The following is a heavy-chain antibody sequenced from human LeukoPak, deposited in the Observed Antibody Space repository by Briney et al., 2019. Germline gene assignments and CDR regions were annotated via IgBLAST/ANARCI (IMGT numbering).Heavy chain of an antibody. CDR2: ISSSSSTI. Sequence: GGSLRLSCAASGFTFSSYNMNWVRQAPGKGLEWVSYISSSSSTIYYADSVKGRFTISRDNAKNSLYLQMNSLRAEDTAVYYCARDEGYDFWSGYNYYFDYWGQGTLVTVSS. V-gene: IGHV3-48*01. D-gene: IGHD3-3*01. CDR1: GFTFSSYN. J-gene: IGHJ4*02. CDR3: ARDEGYDFWSGYNYYFDY.